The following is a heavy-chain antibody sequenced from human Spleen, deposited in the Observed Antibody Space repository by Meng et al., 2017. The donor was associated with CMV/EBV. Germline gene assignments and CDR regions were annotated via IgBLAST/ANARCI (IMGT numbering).Heavy chain of an antibody. CDR2: IYYSGST. CDR3: ARDRYYYDSSGYYSNFDY. CDR1: GGSISSGDYY. J-gene: IGHJ4*02. V-gene: IGHV4-30-4*08. Sequence: HVQRQESGPGLVKPSQTLSLTCTVSGGSISSGDYYWSWIRQPPGKGLEWIGYIYYSGSTYYNPSLKSRVTISVDTSKNQFSLKLSSVTAADTAVYYCARDRYYYDSSGYYSNFDYWGQGTLVTVSS. D-gene: IGHD3-22*01.